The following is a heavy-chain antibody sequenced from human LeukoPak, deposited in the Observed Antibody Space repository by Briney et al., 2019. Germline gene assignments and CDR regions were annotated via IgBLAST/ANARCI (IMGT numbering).Heavy chain of an antibody. CDR1: GFTFSSYA. J-gene: IGHJ4*02. Sequence: RGSLRLSCAASGFTFSSYAMSWVRRAPGNGQEWVSAISGSGGSTYYADSVKGRFTISRDNSKNTLYLQMNSLRAEDTAVYYCAKGPHYYDSSGPLDYWGQGTLVTVSS. CDR2: ISGSGGST. V-gene: IGHV3-23*01. D-gene: IGHD3-22*01. CDR3: AKGPHYYDSSGPLDY.